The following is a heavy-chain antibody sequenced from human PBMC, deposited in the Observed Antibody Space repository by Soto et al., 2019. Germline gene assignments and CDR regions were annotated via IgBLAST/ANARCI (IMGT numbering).Heavy chain of an antibody. D-gene: IGHD6-6*01. J-gene: IGHJ4*02. CDR3: AREFSNSPEAFDS. V-gene: IGHV4-61*01. CDR2: IYYTGST. Sequence: SETLSLTCTVSGGSVNSDNFYWSWIRQPPGRGLEWIGYIYYTGSTNYNPSLRSRVTISIDTSRNQFSLKLSSVTAADTAVYYCAREFSNSPEAFDSWGQGSLVTVSS. CDR1: GGSVNSDNFY.